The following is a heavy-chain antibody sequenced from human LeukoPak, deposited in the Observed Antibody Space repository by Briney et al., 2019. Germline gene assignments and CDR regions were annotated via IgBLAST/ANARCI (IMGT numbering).Heavy chain of an antibody. CDR2: IYYSGTT. CDR1: GGSIRSRTYY. J-gene: IGHJ4*02. Sequence: SETLSLTCTVSGGSIRSRTYYWGWTRQPPGKGLEWVGSIYYSGTTYYNPSLKSRVSISVDTSKNQLSLKLSSVTAADTAVYYCARLNYYTLSGYYFDYWGQGTLVTVSS. D-gene: IGHD3-22*01. V-gene: IGHV4-39*01. CDR3: ARLNYYTLSGYYFDY.